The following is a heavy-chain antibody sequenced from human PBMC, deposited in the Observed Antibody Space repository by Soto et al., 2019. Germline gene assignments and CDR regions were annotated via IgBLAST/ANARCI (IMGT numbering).Heavy chain of an antibody. Sequence: QVQLVQSGAEVKKPEASVKVSCKASGYTFTSYGISWVRQAPGQGLEWMGWISAYNGNTNYAQKLQGRVTMTTDTSTSTAYMELRSLRSDDTAVYYCARDYYDSSGYYGGYYYYGMDVWGQGTTVTVSS. V-gene: IGHV1-18*04. D-gene: IGHD3-22*01. J-gene: IGHJ6*02. CDR2: ISAYNGNT. CDR1: GYTFTSYG. CDR3: ARDYYDSSGYYGGYYYYGMDV.